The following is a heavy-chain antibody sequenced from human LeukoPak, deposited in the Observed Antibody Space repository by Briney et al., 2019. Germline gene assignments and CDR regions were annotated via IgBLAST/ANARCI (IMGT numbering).Heavy chain of an antibody. CDR1: GFTFSDYA. J-gene: IGHJ4*02. V-gene: IGHV3-23*01. CDR3: AKDRRIQLWETYYFDY. Sequence: GGSLRLSCAASGFTFSDYAMTWVRQAPGKGLEWVSSISTRGGINTFYADSVKGRFTISRDNSKNTLYLQMNSLRAEDTAVYYCAKDRRIQLWETYYFDYWGQGTLVTVSS. D-gene: IGHD5-18*01. CDR2: ISTRGGINT.